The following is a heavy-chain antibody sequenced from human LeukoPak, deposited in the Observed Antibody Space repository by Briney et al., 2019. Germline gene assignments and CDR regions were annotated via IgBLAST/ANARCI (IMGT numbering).Heavy chain of an antibody. CDR2: IWYDGSKK. Sequence: PGGSLRLSCAASGFTFSSHGMHWVRQAPGKGLEWVALIWYDGSKKNYADSVKGRLTISRDDSKSTLYLQINSLRAEDTAVYYCAKDLSYGSNWFDPWGQGTLVTVSS. V-gene: IGHV3-33*06. J-gene: IGHJ5*02. CDR3: AKDLSYGSNWFDP. D-gene: IGHD5-18*01. CDR1: GFTFSSHG.